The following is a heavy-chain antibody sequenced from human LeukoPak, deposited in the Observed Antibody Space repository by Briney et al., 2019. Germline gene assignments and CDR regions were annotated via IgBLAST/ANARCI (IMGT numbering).Heavy chain of an antibody. J-gene: IGHJ6*02. V-gene: IGHV1-18*01. Sequence: ASVKVSCKASGYTLTSYVISWVRQAPGQGLEWMGWISAYNGNTNYAQKLQGRVTMTTDTSTSTAYMELRSLRSDDTAVYYCARGYCTNGVCSGYYYYGMDVWGQGTTVTVSS. CDR3: ARGYCTNGVCSGYYYYGMDV. D-gene: IGHD2-8*01. CDR2: ISAYNGNT. CDR1: GYTLTSYV.